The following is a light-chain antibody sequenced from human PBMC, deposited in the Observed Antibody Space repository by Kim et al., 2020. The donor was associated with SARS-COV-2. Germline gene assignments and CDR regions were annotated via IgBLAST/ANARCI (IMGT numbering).Light chain of an antibody. CDR3: QQYYIWPRT. CDR1: QTVSGN. Sequence: VSPGERAPLSCRSSQTVSGNLAWYQQKPGQAPRLLIYDTFTRATGIPDRFSGSESGTEFTLTISSLQSEDFGIYYCQQYYIWPRTFGQGTKVDIK. V-gene: IGKV3-15*01. CDR2: DTF. J-gene: IGKJ1*01.